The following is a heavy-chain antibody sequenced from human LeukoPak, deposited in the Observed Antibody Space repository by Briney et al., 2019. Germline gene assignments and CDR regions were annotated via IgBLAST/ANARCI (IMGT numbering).Heavy chain of an antibody. CDR1: GHTFTDYY. Sequence: ASVKVSCKASGHTFTDYYIHWIRQAPGQGLEWMGWINPKRGGTIYAQKFQGRVTMTRDTSISTDYMELRRLRSDDTAVYYCARANDAFDIWAKGQWSPSLQ. CDR3: ARANDAFDI. CDR2: INPKRGGT. J-gene: IGHJ3*02. V-gene: IGHV1-2*02.